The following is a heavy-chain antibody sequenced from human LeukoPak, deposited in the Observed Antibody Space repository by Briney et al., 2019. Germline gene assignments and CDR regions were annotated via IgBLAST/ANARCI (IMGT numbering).Heavy chain of an antibody. Sequence: GGSLRLSCAASGFTFSSYAMSWVRQAPGKGLEWVSAISGSGGSTYYADSVKGRFTISRDNSKNTLYLQMNSLRAEDTAVYYCARQLGVYYYDSSGWFDYWGQGTLVTVSS. J-gene: IGHJ4*02. CDR2: ISGSGGST. V-gene: IGHV3-23*01. CDR1: GFTFSSYA. D-gene: IGHD3-22*01. CDR3: ARQLGVYYYDSSGWFDY.